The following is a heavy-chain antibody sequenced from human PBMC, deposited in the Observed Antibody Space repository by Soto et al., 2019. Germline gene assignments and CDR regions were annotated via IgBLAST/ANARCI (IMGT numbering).Heavy chain of an antibody. CDR3: ARESHDILTGPPWVWYFDL. CDR1: GGSFSGYY. J-gene: IGHJ2*01. CDR2: INDRGSI. V-gene: IGHV4-34*01. D-gene: IGHD3-9*01. Sequence: QVQLQQWGAGPLRPLETLSLTCGVSGGSFSGYYWAWIRQSPGKGLALIGEINDRGSINYNPSLKSRVSISVDTSKNHYSLNLRSVTAADTAVYYCARESHDILTGPPWVWYFDLWGRGTLVTVSS.